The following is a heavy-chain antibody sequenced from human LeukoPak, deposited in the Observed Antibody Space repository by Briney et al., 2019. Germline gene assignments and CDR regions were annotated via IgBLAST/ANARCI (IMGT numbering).Heavy chain of an antibody. J-gene: IGHJ4*02. Sequence: SETLSLTCTVSGGSISSYYWSWIRQPPGKGLEWIGYIYYSGSTNHNPSLKSRVTISVDTSKNQFSLKLSSVTAADTAVYYCARREDYYDSRFGFDYWGQGTLVTVSS. V-gene: IGHV4-59*01. CDR2: IYYSGST. CDR3: ARREDYYDSRFGFDY. D-gene: IGHD3-22*01. CDR1: GGSISSYY.